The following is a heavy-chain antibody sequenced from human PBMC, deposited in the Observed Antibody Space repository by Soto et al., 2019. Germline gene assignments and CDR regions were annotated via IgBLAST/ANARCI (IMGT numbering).Heavy chain of an antibody. J-gene: IGHJ6*02. CDR3: LILFQVVPAARRYYYYYYGMDV. CDR2: IIPIFGTA. V-gene: IGHV1-69*06. Sequence: VSCYASSGFIISYANSWLRQAPGQKVEWMGGIIPIFGTANYAQTFQGRFTITADKSKSTAYMEMNSLRAEDTAVHYCLILFQVVPAARRYYYYYYGMDVWGQGATVTVSS. CDR1: SGFIISYA. D-gene: IGHD2-2*01.